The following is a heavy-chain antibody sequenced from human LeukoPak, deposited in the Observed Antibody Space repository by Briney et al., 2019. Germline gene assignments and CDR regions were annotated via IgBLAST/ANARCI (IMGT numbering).Heavy chain of an antibody. CDR1: GGSISSSSYY. V-gene: IGHV4-39*07. J-gene: IGHJ4*02. D-gene: IGHD3-10*01. Sequence: SETLSLTCSVSGGSISSSSYYWGWIRQPPGKGLEWIGEINHSGSTNYNPSLKSRVTISVDTSKNQFSLKLSSVTAADTAVYYCARRGPRYYYGSGTKLVCYFDYWGQGTLVTVSS. CDR2: INHSGST. CDR3: ARRGPRYYYGSGTKLVCYFDY.